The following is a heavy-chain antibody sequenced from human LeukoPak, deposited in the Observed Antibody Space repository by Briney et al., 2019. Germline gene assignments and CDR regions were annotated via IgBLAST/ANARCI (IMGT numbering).Heavy chain of an antibody. CDR2: ISYSGTT. Sequence: SETLSLTCTVSSASISSSPYFWGWIRQSPGKGLEWIGSISYSGTTYYNPSLKSRVTISVDTSKNQFSLKLTSVTAADTAVYYCARFPGSAEYRHYYYMEVWGKGTTVTVSS. V-gene: IGHV4-39*07. CDR3: ARFPGSAEYRHYYYMEV. J-gene: IGHJ6*03. CDR1: SASISSSPYF. D-gene: IGHD2-15*01.